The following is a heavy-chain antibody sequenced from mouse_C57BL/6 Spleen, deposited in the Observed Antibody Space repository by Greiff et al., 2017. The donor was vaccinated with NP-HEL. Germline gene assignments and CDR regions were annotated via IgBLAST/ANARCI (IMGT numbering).Heavy chain of an antibody. J-gene: IGHJ2*01. D-gene: IGHD1-1*01. CDR3: ARAGDYGSSYPYYFDY. CDR2: ISDGGSYT. Sequence: EVKLVESGGGLVKPGGSLKLSCAASGFTFSSYAMSWVRQTPEKRLEWVATISDGGSYTYYPDNVKGRFTISRDNAKNNLYLQMSHLKSEDTAMYYCARAGDYGSSYPYYFDYWGQGTTLTVSS. V-gene: IGHV5-4*03. CDR1: GFTFSSYA.